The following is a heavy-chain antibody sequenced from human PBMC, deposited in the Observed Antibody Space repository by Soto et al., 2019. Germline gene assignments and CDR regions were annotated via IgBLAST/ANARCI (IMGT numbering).Heavy chain of an antibody. CDR3: ARVYCSDGFWRGFDL. Sequence: QVQLQESGPGLVKPSETLSLTCSVSGGSVSGYYWSWIRQPPGKGLEWIGFIHYGGSTSYNPSLRIRVTTTIDTAQNTFSPYVDSGTAMAAAVYFCARVYCSDGFWRGFDLWGRGTMVTVSS. D-gene: IGHD2-15*01. V-gene: IGHV4-59*02. CDR1: GGSVSGYY. J-gene: IGHJ4*02. CDR2: IHYGGST.